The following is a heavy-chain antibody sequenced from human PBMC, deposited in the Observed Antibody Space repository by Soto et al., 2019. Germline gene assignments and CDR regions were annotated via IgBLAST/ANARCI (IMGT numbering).Heavy chain of an antibody. D-gene: IGHD4-17*01. CDR3: ARGGYSDYARGLDY. Sequence: EVQLVESGGGLVQPGRSLRLSCAASGFTFSSYWMHWVRQAPGTGLVWVSRINGDGSSTTYADSVKGRFAISRDNAKNTLYLQVNSLRAEDTAVYYCARGGYSDYARGLDYWGQGTLVTVSS. CDR1: GFTFSSYW. J-gene: IGHJ4*02. CDR2: INGDGSST. V-gene: IGHV3-74*03.